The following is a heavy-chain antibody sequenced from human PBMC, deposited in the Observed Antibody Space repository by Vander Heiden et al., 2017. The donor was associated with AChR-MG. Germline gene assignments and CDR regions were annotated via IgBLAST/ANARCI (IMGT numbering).Heavy chain of an antibody. J-gene: IGHJ4*02. Sequence: QVQLQQWGAGLLKPSETLSLTCAVYGGSFSGYYWSWIRQPPGKGLEWIGEINHSGSTNYNPALKSRVTISVDTSKNKFSLKLRSVTAADTAVYYFARYYYGSGSFDYWGQGTLVTVSS. CDR1: GGSFSGYY. V-gene: IGHV4-34*01. D-gene: IGHD3-10*01. CDR3: ARYYYGSGSFDY. CDR2: INHSGST.